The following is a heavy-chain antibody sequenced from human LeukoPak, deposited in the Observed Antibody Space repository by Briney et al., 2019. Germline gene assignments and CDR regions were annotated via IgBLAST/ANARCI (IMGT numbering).Heavy chain of an antibody. CDR3: ANIRQYCSSTSCYTEY. CDR2: IRYDGSNK. D-gene: IGHD2-2*02. CDR1: GFTFSSYG. Sequence: GGSLRLSCAASGFTFSSYGMHWVRQAPGKGREWVAFIRYDGSNKYYADSGKGRFTISRDNSKNTLYLQMNSLRAEDTAVYYCANIRQYCSSTSCYTEYWGQGTLVTVSS. V-gene: IGHV3-30*02. J-gene: IGHJ4*02.